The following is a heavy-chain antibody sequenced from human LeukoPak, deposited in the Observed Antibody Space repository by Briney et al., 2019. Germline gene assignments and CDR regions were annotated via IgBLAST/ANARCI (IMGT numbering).Heavy chain of an antibody. CDR3: ARSTYYDILTGYNPEYYYGMDV. J-gene: IGHJ6*02. V-gene: IGHV1-69*01. D-gene: IGHD3-9*01. CDR1: GGTFSSYA. CDR2: IIPIFGTA. Sequence: SVKVSCKASGGTFSSYAISWVRQAPGQGLEWMGGIIPIFGTANYAQKFQGRVTIIADESTSTGYMELRSLRSEDTAVYYCARSTYYDILTGYNPEYYYGMDVWGQGTTVTVSS.